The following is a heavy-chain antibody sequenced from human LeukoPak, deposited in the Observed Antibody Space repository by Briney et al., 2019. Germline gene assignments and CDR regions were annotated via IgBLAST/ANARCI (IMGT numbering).Heavy chain of an antibody. D-gene: IGHD2-2*01. CDR3: AKDLVYCSSTSCYLPSGGPYYYYGMDV. V-gene: IGHV3-30*18. CDR2: ISYDGSNK. Sequence: PGGSLRLSCAASGFTFSTYGMHWVRQAPGKGLEWVAVISYDGSNKYYADSVKGRFTISRDNSKNTLYLQMNSLRAEDTAVYYCAKDLVYCSSTSCYLPSGGPYYYYGMDVWGQGTTVTVSS. J-gene: IGHJ6*02. CDR1: GFTFSTYG.